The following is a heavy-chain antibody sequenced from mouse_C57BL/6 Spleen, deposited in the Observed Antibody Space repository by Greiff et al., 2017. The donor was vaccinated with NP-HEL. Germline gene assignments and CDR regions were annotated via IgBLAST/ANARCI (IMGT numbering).Heavy chain of an antibody. CDR1: GFTFSSYG. V-gene: IGHV5-6*01. CDR2: ISSGGSYT. J-gene: IGHJ3*01. D-gene: IGHD1-1*01. Sequence: EVKLVESGGDLVKPGGSLKLSCAASGFTFSSYGMSWVRQTPDKRLAWVATISSGGSYTYYPDSVKGRFTISRDNAKNTLYLQMSSLKSEDTAMYYCARPYYGSSYWFAYWGQGTLVTVSA. CDR3: ARPYYGSSYWFAY.